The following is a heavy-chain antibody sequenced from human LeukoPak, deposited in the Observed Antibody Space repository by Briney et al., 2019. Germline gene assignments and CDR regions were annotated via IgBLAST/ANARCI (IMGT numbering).Heavy chain of an antibody. V-gene: IGHV4-59*01. CDR3: ARLGGTGPLAAFDI. D-gene: IGHD2-8*02. CDR2: IYYSGSA. Sequence: PSETLSLTCTVSGGSISSYYWSWIRQPPGKGLEWIGYIYYSGSANYNPSLKSRVTISVDTSKNQFSLKLTSVTAADTAMYYCARLGGTGPLAAFDIWGQGTKVTVSP. J-gene: IGHJ3*02. CDR1: GGSISSYY.